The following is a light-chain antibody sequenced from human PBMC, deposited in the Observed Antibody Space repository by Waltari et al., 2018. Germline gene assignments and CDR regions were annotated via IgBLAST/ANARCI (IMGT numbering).Light chain of an antibody. CDR3: QQSYTFPGT. CDR1: QTISTY. CDR2: AAF. Sequence: DIQMTQSPSSLSASVGDRVTITCRASQTISTYLYWYQQKPGKVPKLLIYAAFNLHTGVPSRFSGSGSGTDFTLTINSLQPEDFATYYCQQSYTFPGTFGQGTRLDIK. J-gene: IGKJ5*01. V-gene: IGKV1-39*01.